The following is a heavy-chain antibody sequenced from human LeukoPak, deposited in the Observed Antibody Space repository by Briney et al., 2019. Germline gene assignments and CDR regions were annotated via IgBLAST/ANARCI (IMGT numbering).Heavy chain of an antibody. CDR2: INHSGST. CDR1: GGSFSGYY. J-gene: IGHJ4*02. V-gene: IGHV4-34*01. CDR3: ARVIYGYWVDY. Sequence: WETLSLTCAVYGGSFSGYYWSWIRQPPGKGLEWIGEINHSGSTNYNPSLTSRVTISVDTSKNQFSLKLSSVTAADTAVYYCARVIYGYWVDYWGQGTLVTVSS. D-gene: IGHD5-24*01.